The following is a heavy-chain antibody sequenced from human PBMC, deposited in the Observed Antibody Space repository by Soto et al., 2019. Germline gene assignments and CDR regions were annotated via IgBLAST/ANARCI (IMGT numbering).Heavy chain of an antibody. CDR3: ARHIAAWNYFDY. D-gene: IGHD6-6*01. CDR1: GYTFTSYA. V-gene: IGHV1-3*01. J-gene: IGHJ4*02. Sequence: ASVKVSCKASGYTFTSYAMHWVRQAPGQRLEWMGWINAGNGNTKYSQKFQGRVTITRDTSASTAYMELSSLRSEDTAVYYCARHIAAWNYFDYWGQGTLVTVSS. CDR2: INAGNGNT.